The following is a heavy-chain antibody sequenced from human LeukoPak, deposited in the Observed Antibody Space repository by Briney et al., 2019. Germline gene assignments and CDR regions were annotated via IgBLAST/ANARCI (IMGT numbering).Heavy chain of an antibody. Sequence: SETLSLTCTVSGGSISSGGYYWSWIRQPPGKGLEWIGYIYHSGSTYYNPSLKSRVTISVDRSKNQFSLKLRSVTAADTAVYYCAREVNRYSGSYRYMDVWGKGTTVAVSS. CDR3: AREVNRYSGSYRYMDV. CDR1: GGSISSGGYY. D-gene: IGHD1-26*01. CDR2: IYHSGST. V-gene: IGHV4-30-2*01. J-gene: IGHJ6*03.